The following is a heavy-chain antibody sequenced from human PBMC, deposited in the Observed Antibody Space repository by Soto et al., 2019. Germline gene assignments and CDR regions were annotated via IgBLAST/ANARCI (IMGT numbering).Heavy chain of an antibody. CDR1: GYSISSGYY. CDR2: IYHTGST. CDR3: ATKVELRRWFDP. J-gene: IGHJ5*02. Sequence: SETLSLTCAVSGYSISSGYYWDWIRQPPGKGLEWIGSIYHTGSTYYNPSPKSRVTISVDTSKNQFSLKLSSVTAADTAVYYCATKVELRRWFDPWGQGTLVTVSS. D-gene: IGHD1-7*01. V-gene: IGHV4-38-2*01.